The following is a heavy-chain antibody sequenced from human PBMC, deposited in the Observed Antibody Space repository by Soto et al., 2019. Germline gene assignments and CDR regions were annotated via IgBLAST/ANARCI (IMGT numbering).Heavy chain of an antibody. V-gene: IGHV3-33*01. CDR2: IWHDGSNK. J-gene: IGHJ4*02. Sequence: QVQLVESGGGVVQPGTSLRLSCATSGFTFSNYAMHWGRQAPGKGLEWVTIIWHDGSNKYYADSVKGRFTISRDNSKNTLYLQINSLRADDTAIYYCARAFPHLIPGYWGQGTPVIVSS. CDR3: ARAFPHLIPGY. CDR1: GFTFSNYA.